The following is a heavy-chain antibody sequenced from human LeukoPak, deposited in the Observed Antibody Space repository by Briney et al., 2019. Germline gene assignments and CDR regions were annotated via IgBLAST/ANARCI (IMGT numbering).Heavy chain of an antibody. CDR2: INPSGGST. V-gene: IGHV1-46*01. CDR3: ARAIAVAGTGDY. Sequence: ASVTVSFTASGYTFTIYYMHWVRQAPGQGLEWMGIINPSGGSTSYAQKFQGRVTMTRDTSTSTVYMELSSLRSEDTAVYYCARAIAVAGTGDYWGQGTLVTVSS. D-gene: IGHD6-19*01. J-gene: IGHJ4*02. CDR1: GYTFTIYY.